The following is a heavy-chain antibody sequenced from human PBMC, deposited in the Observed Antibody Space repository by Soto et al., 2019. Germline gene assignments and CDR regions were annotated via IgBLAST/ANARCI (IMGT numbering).Heavy chain of an antibody. D-gene: IGHD2-15*01. J-gene: IGHJ4*01. Sequence: ASVQVSCKASGYRFTIYGITWVRQAPGQGLEWMGWISTYDGNTNYAQNFQGRVSMARDTSTSTAYMELRSLRSDDTAVYYCARDLWRACIGGTCPFDDWGQGTLVTLSS. CDR2: ISTYDGNT. V-gene: IGHV1-18*01. CDR1: GYRFTIYG. CDR3: ARDLWRACIGGTCPFDD.